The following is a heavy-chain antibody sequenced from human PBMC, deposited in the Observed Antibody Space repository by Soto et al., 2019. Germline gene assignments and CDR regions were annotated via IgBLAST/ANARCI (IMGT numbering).Heavy chain of an antibody. CDR2: IIPIFGTA. V-gene: IGHV1-69*06. J-gene: IGHJ4*02. Sequence: QVQLVQSGAEVKKPGSSVKVSCQASGRTFSSYAISWVRQAPGQGLEWMGGIIPIFGTAHYAQRFQGRVTITADKYTSTAYMELSRLISEDTAVYYCAREDDSSGYSAYWGQGPLVTVSS. CDR3: AREDDSSGYSAY. CDR1: GRTFSSYA. D-gene: IGHD3-22*01.